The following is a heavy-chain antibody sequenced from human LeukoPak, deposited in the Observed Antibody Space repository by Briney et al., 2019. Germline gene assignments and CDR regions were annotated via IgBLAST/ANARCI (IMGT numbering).Heavy chain of an antibody. V-gene: IGHV3-21*01. D-gene: IGHD2-2*01. Sequence: GGSLRLSCAASGFTFSSYSVNWVRQAPGKGLEWVSSISRSSTYIYYTDTVKGRFTISRDNAKNSLCLQMNSLRAEDTAVYYCAGYCSTTSCRDVDYWGQGTLVTVSS. CDR3: AGYCSTTSCRDVDY. CDR2: ISRSSTYI. J-gene: IGHJ4*02. CDR1: GFTFSSYS.